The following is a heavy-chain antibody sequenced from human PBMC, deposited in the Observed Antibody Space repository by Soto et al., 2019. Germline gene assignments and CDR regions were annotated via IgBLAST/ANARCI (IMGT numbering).Heavy chain of an antibody. CDR1: GFTFSSYA. D-gene: IGHD2-15*01. CDR2: ISGSGGST. CDR3: AKDQQDIVVVVAALDYYYMDV. J-gene: IGHJ6*03. V-gene: IGHV3-23*01. Sequence: GGSLRLSCAASGFTFSSYAMSWVRQAPGKGLEWVSAISGSGGSTYYADSVKGRFTISRDNSKNTLYLQMNSLRAEDTAVYYCAKDQQDIVVVVAALDYYYMDVWGKGTTVTVS.